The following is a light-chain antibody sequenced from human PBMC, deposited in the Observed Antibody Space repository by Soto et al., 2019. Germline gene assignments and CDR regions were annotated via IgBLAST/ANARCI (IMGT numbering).Light chain of an antibody. CDR1: QSVSNTY. J-gene: IGKJ3*01. CDR2: DAS. Sequence: EIVLTQSPGTLSLSPGERATLSCRASQSVSNTYLAWYQQKPGQAPRLLIYDASSRANGIPDRFSGSGSGTDFTLTISRLEPEDFAVYYCQQYGRSAGLFTFGPGTKADIK. V-gene: IGKV3-20*01. CDR3: QQYGRSAGLFT.